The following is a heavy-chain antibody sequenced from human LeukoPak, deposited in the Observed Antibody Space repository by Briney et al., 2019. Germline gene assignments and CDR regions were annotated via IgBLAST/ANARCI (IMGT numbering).Heavy chain of an antibody. CDR3: AKDYGDYSEGVDY. CDR1: GFTFSSYG. CDR2: ISYDGSNK. D-gene: IGHD4-17*01. Sequence: GRSLRLSCAASGFTFSSYGMHRVRQAPGKGLEWVAVISYDGSNKYYADSVKGRLTISRDNSKNTLYLQMNSLRAEDTAVYYCAKDYGDYSEGVDYWGQGTLVTVSS. J-gene: IGHJ4*02. V-gene: IGHV3-30*18.